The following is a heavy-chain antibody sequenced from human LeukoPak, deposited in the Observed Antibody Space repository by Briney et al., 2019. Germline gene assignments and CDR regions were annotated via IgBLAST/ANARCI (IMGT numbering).Heavy chain of an antibody. CDR1: GFTVSSNY. D-gene: IGHD3-22*01. V-gene: IGHV3-53*01. Sequence: PGGSLRLSCAASGFTVSSNYMSWVRQAPGKGLEWVSVIYSGGSTYYADSVKGRFTISRDNSKNTLYLQMNSLRAKHTALYYCAKQDYFDSLSWGQGTLSPSPQ. CDR3: AKQDYFDSLS. CDR2: IYSGGST. J-gene: IGHJ4*02.